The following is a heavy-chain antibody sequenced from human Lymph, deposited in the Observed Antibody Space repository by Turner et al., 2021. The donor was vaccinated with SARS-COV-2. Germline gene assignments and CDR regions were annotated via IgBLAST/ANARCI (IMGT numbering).Heavy chain of an antibody. CDR3: ARDQAEQKPNYAFDY. CDR1: GFTFSSYA. Sequence: HVHLVESVGAVVERGRALGLCGAASGFTFSSYAMHWVRQAPGKGLEWVAVISYDGSHTYYADSVKGRFTISRDNSKNTLYLQMNSLRPEDTAVYYCARDQAEQKPNYAFDYWGQGTLVTVSS. V-gene: IGHV3-30-3*01. J-gene: IGHJ4*02. CDR2: ISYDGSHT. D-gene: IGHD6-13*01.